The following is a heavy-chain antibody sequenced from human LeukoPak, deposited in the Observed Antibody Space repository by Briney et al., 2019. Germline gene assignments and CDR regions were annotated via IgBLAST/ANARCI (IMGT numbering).Heavy chain of an antibody. Sequence: ASVKVSCKAFGYTFNNYGISWVRQAPGQGLEWMGLISAYNGNTNYAQKFRGRVTMTTATSTSTAHTEVRSLRSDDTAVYYCARDSLYYDLGRHHKSGMDGHYYYGMDVWGQGTTVTVSS. CDR3: ARDSLYYDLGRHHKSGMDGHYYYGMDV. CDR1: GYTFNNYG. J-gene: IGHJ6*02. V-gene: IGHV1-18*01. D-gene: IGHD3/OR15-3a*01. CDR2: ISAYNGNT.